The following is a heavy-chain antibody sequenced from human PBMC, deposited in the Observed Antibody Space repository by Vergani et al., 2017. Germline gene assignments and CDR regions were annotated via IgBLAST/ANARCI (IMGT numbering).Heavy chain of an antibody. V-gene: IGHV4-30-2*01. J-gene: IGHJ5*02. Sequence: QLQLQESGSGLVKPSQTLSLTCAVSGGSISSGGYSWSWIRQPPGKGLEWIGYIYHSGSTYYNPSLKSRVTIPVDRSKNQFSLKLSSVTAADTAVYYCARGYCSSTGCFNWVDPWGQGNLVTVSS. CDR2: IYHSGST. CDR1: GGSISSGGYS. CDR3: ARGYCSSTGCFNWVDP. D-gene: IGHD2-2*01.